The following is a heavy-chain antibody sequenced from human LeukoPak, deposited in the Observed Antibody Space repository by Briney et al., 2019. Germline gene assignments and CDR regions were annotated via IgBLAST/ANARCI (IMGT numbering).Heavy chain of an antibody. J-gene: IGHJ4*02. Sequence: SQTLSLTCAISGDSVSSTSAAWNWIRQSPSRGLEWLGRTYYRSKWYSDYAVSVRGRITVNPDTSTNQFSLQLNSVTPEDTAVYYCARDRTPRFLRDCDYWGQGTLVTVSS. CDR3: ARDRTPRFLRDCDY. CDR2: TYYRSKWYS. V-gene: IGHV6-1*01. D-gene: IGHD2-21*02. CDR1: GDSVSSTSAA.